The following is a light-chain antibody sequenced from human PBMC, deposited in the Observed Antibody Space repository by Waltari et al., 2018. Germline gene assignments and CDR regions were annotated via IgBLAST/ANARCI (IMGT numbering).Light chain of an antibody. Sequence: EIVMTQSPATLSVSPGERATLSCRARQSVSSNLAWYQQKPGQAPRLLIYGASTRATGIPARVSGSGSGTEFTLTISSLQSEDFVVYYCQQYNNWPKTFGQGTKVEIK. CDR2: GAS. V-gene: IGKV3-15*01. J-gene: IGKJ1*01. CDR3: QQYNNWPKT. CDR1: QSVSSN.